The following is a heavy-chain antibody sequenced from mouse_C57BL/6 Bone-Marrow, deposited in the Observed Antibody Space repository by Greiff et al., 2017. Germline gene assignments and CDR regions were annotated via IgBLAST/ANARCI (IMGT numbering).Heavy chain of an antibody. D-gene: IGHD1-1*01. J-gene: IGHJ1*03. Sequence: DVKLVESGGDSVKPGGSLKLSCAASGFTFSSYGMSWVRQTPDKRLEWVATISSGGSYTYYPDSVKGRFTISRDNAKNTLYLQMSSLKSEDTAMYYCARRGRRGYFDVWGTGTTVTVSS. CDR3: ARRGRRGYFDV. CDR2: ISSGGSYT. CDR1: GFTFSSYG. V-gene: IGHV5-6*02.